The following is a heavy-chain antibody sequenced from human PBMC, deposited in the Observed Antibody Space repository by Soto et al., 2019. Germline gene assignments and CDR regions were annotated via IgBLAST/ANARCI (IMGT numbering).Heavy chain of an antibody. J-gene: IGHJ4*02. Sequence: QVQLVQSGAEVKKPGASVKVSCKASGYTFTSYAMHWVRQAPGQRLEWMGWINAGNGNTKYSQKFQGRVTITRDTPGSPAYLEVGGLRCEGTAVYSWAGGGRGGGRAYIAAAGTMDYWGQGTLVTVSS. CDR1: GYTFTSYA. D-gene: IGHD6-13*01. CDR3: AGGGRGGGRAYIAAAGTMDY. V-gene: IGHV1-3*01. CDR2: INAGNGNT.